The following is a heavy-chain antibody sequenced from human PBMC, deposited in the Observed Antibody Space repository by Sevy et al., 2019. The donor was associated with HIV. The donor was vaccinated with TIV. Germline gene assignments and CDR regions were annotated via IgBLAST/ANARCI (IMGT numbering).Heavy chain of an antibody. Sequence: GWSLRLSCAASGFTFSSYAMSWVRQAPGKGLEWVSAISGSGGSTYYADSVKGRFTISRDNSQSTLYLQMNSLRAEDTAVYYCAKDLHYDFWNGYWVYWGQGTLVTVSS. CDR1: GFTFSSYA. V-gene: IGHV3-23*01. CDR3: AKDLHYDFWNGYWVY. J-gene: IGHJ4*02. CDR2: ISGSGGST. D-gene: IGHD3-3*01.